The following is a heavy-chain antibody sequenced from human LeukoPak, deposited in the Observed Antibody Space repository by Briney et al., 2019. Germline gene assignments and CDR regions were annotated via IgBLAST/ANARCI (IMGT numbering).Heavy chain of an antibody. CDR3: AKDRAGFCSGGSCYTTFDP. Sequence: SETLSLTCTVSGGSFSSGGYYWTWIRQHPGTGLEWIGYIYYTGGTYYNPSLKSRVTISMDTSRNQFSLMLSSVTAADTAVYYCAKDRAGFCSGGSCYTTFDPWGQGTLVTVSS. D-gene: IGHD2-15*01. CDR1: GGSFSSGGYY. J-gene: IGHJ5*02. CDR2: IYYTGGT. V-gene: IGHV4-31*03.